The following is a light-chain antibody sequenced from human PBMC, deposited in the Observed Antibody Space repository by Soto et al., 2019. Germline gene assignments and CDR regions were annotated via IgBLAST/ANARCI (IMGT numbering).Light chain of an antibody. Sequence: QSALTQPASVSGSPGQSITISCTGTSNDIGAYNYVSWYQQSPDKAPKLLIYDVNNRPSGVSTRFSGSKSGNTASPTISGLQAEDEADYYCSSYTKTSTLVVFGGGTQLTVL. V-gene: IGLV2-14*01. J-gene: IGLJ3*02. CDR1: SNDIGAYNY. CDR2: DVN. CDR3: SSYTKTSTLVV.